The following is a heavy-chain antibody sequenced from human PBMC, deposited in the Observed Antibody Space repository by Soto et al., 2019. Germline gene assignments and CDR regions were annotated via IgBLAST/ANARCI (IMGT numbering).Heavy chain of an antibody. CDR1: GFTFSSYW. J-gene: IGHJ4*02. CDR2: IDEYGSTI. Sequence: EVQLVESGGGLVQPGGSLRLSCAASGFTFSSYWMHWVLQVPGKGLLWVSRIDEYGSTINYADSVKGRFPISRDNARNTLYLEMNSLRAEDTALYYCTRDIGGKGAYWGPGTLVTVSS. V-gene: IGHV3-74*01. CDR3: TRDIGGKGAY. D-gene: IGHD3-10*01.